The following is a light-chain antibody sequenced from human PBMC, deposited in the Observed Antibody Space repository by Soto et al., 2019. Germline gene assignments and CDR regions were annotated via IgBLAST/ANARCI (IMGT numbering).Light chain of an antibody. CDR1: QSVRSN. CDR3: QQYNNWPLT. Sequence: EIVMTQSPATLSVSPGERATLSCRASQSVRSNLAWYQQKPGQAPRLLIYGASTRATGIPARFSGSGSGTEFTLTIGSLQSEDFAVYYCQQYNNWPLTFGQGTRLEIK. CDR2: GAS. J-gene: IGKJ5*01. V-gene: IGKV3-15*01.